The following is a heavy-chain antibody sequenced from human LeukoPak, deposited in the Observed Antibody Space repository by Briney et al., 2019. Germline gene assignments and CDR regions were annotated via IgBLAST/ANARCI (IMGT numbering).Heavy chain of an antibody. CDR3: AKDLHGYSSGIDY. Sequence: GGSLRLSCAASGFTFSSYGMHWVRQAPGKGLEWVAVISYDGSNKYYADSVKGRFTISRDNSKNTLYLQMNSLRAEDTAVYYCAKDLHGYSSGIDYWGQGTLVTVSS. CDR2: ISYDGSNK. CDR1: GFTFSSYG. D-gene: IGHD6-19*01. J-gene: IGHJ4*02. V-gene: IGHV3-30*18.